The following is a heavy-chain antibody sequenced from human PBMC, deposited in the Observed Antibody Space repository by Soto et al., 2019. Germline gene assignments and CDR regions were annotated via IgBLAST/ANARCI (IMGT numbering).Heavy chain of an antibody. CDR3: ARPKNYADYLDH. Sequence: ASVKVSCKASGYTLTSYAMHWVRQAPGQRLEWMGWINGGNGDTKYSQNFQGRITITMDTSASTVYMEVFSLRSEVTAVYYCARPKNYADYLDHWGQGTLVTVSS. CDR1: GYTLTSYA. D-gene: IGHD1-7*01. CDR2: INGGNGDT. J-gene: IGHJ4*01. V-gene: IGHV1-3*01.